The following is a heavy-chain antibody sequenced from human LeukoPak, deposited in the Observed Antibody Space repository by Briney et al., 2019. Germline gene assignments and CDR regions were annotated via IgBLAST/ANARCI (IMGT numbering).Heavy chain of an antibody. CDR2: IKQGGSEK. CDR1: GFTFSSYW. CDR3: AKDLVRWQALDY. D-gene: IGHD2-15*01. Sequence: GGSLRLSCAASGFTFSSYWMSWVRQAPGKGLEWVANIKQGGSEKYYVDSVKGRFTISRDNAKNSLYLQMNSLRAEDTAVYYCAKDLVRWQALDYWGQGTLVTVSS. J-gene: IGHJ4*02. V-gene: IGHV3-7*01.